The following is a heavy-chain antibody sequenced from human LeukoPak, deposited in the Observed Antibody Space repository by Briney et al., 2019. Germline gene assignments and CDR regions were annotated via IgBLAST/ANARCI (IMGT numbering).Heavy chain of an antibody. J-gene: IGHJ4*02. V-gene: IGHV1-46*01. Sequence: ASVKVSCKASGYTFSTYYMHWVRQAPGQGLEWVGVINPSGATTTYAQKFQGRVTMTRDTSTSTVYMKLSSLRIEDTAMYYCSRDLGGSYNDYWGQGTMVTVSS. D-gene: IGHD1-26*01. CDR1: GYTFSTYY. CDR2: INPSGATT. CDR3: SRDLGGSYNDY.